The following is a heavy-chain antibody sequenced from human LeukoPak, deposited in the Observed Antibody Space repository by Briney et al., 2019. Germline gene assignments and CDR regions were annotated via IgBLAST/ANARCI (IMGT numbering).Heavy chain of an antibody. D-gene: IGHD4-17*01. CDR1: GFTFSDYG. J-gene: IGHJ4*02. Sequence: PGGSLRLSCAASGFTFSDYGMHWARQAPDKGLEWVAFIRYDGGDEKYADSVKGRFTVSRDNSKNTLYLQMNSLRVEDTAVYYCAKYRHGAYGSFFDYWGQGTLVTVSS. CDR2: IRYDGGDE. V-gene: IGHV3-30*02. CDR3: AKYRHGAYGSFFDY.